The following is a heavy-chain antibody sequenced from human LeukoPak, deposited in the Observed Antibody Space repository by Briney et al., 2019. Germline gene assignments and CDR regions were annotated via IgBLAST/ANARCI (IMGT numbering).Heavy chain of an antibody. V-gene: IGHV1-18*01. CDR3: ARDKGYYYDSSGYYYDY. J-gene: IGHJ4*02. CDR1: GYTFTSYG. D-gene: IGHD3-22*01. CDR2: ISAYNGNT. Sequence: ASVKVSCKASGYTFTSYGISWVRQAPGQGLEWMGWISAYNGNTNYAQKLQGRVTMTTDTSTSTAYMELRSLRSDDTAVYYCARDKGYYYDSSGYYYDYWGQGTLVTVSS.